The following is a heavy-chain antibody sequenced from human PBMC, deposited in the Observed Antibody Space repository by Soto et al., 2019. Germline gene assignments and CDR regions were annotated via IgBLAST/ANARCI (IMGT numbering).Heavy chain of an antibody. J-gene: IGHJ1*01. Sequence: EVQLVESGGGVVRPGGSLRLSCAASGFTFDDYGMSWVRQAPGKGLEWVSGINWNGGSTGYADSVKGRFTISRVNAKNSLYLQMDSLRAEDTALYYCARGRLRRTWGQFFQHWGQGTLVTVSS. D-gene: IGHD3-16*01. V-gene: IGHV3-20*04. CDR2: INWNGGST. CDR3: ARGRLRRTWGQFFQH. CDR1: GFTFDDYG.